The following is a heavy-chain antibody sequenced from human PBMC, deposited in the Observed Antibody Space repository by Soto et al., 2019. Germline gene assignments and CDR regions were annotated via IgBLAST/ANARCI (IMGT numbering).Heavy chain of an antibody. V-gene: IGHV4-4*02. CDR2: IYHSGST. J-gene: IGHJ4*02. CDR1: SGSISSSNW. D-gene: IGHD2-15*01. Sequence: QVQLQESGPGLVKPSGTLSLTCAVSSGSISSSNWWSWVRQPPGKGLEWIGEIYHSGSTNYNPSLRRRVTISVDKSKNQFSLKLSSVTAADTAVYYCARWSYCSGGSCWFDYWGQGTLVTVSS. CDR3: ARWSYCSGGSCWFDY.